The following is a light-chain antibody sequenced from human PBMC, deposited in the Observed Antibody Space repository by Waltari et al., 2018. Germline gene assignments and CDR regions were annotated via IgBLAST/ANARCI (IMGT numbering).Light chain of an antibody. J-gene: IGKJ1*01. Sequence: EIVLTQSPGTLSLSPGERATLSCWASQSVGRSLAWYQQKRGQAPTLLIYGASTRATGIPDRFSGSGSGTDFSLTISRLEPEDCAVYYCQHYVRLPVTFGQGTKVEI. CDR1: QSVGRS. CDR2: GAS. CDR3: QHYVRLPVT. V-gene: IGKV3-20*01.